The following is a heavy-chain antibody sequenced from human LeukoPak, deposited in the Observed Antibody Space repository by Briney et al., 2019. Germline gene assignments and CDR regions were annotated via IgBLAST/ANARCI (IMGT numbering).Heavy chain of an antibody. J-gene: IGHJ3*02. Sequence: SETLSLTCTVSGGSISSSSYYWGWIRQPPGKGLEWIGSIYYSGSTYYNPSLKSRVTISVDTSKNQFSLKLSSVTAADTAVYYCASAYCSGGSCSYAFDIWGQGTMVTVSS. CDR1: GGSISSSSYY. D-gene: IGHD2-15*01. V-gene: IGHV4-39*01. CDR2: IYYSGST. CDR3: ASAYCSGGSCSYAFDI.